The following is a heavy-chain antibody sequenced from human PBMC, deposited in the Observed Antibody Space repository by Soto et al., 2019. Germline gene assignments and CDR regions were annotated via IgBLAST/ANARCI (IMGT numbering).Heavy chain of an antibody. V-gene: IGHV5-51*01. CDR1: GYSFTSYW. CDR3: AKGSVGFGELLLNTLGAFDI. CDR2: IYPGDSDT. D-gene: IGHD3-10*01. J-gene: IGHJ3*02. Sequence: PGESLKISCKGSGYSFTSYWIGWVRQMPGKGLEWMGIIYPGDSDTRYSPSFQGQVTISADKSISTAYLQWSSLKASDTAMYYCAKGSVGFGELLLNTLGAFDIWGQGTMVTVSS.